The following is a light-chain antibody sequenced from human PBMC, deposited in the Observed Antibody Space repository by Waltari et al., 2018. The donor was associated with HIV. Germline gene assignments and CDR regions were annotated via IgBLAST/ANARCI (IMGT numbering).Light chain of an antibody. Sequence: QSVLTQPPSASGTPGQTISISCSGSSPNVRSNNVYWYQHIPPTAPKLIIYNTDQRPAGVPGRCCASKTGTSASLASSGLQPGDEGLYYCGTWDADLDGPVFGGGTKVTVL. CDR2: NTD. CDR1: SPNVRSNN. V-gene: IGLV1-44*01. J-gene: IGLJ3*02. CDR3: GTWDADLDGPV.